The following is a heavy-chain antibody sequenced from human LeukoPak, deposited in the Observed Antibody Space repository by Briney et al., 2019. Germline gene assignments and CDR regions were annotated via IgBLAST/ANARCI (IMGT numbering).Heavy chain of an antibody. J-gene: IGHJ4*02. D-gene: IGHD4-11*01. CDR1: GGSISSGGYY. CDR2: IYYSGST. CDR3: AKSYFDYSTYYSYYFNL. V-gene: IGHV4-31*03. Sequence: ASQTLSLTCTVSGGSISSGGYYWSWIRQHPGKGLEWIGYIYYSGSTNYNPSLKSRVTISVDTSKSQFALKLSSVAAADTAVYYCAKSYFDYSTYYSYYFNLWGQGALVTVSS.